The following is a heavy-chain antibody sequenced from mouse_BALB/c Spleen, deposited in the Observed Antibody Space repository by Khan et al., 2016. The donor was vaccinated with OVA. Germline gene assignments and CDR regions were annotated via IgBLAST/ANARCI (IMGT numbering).Heavy chain of an antibody. V-gene: IGHV3-2*02. Sequence: EVQLQESGPGLVTPSQSLSLTCTVTGYSITSDYAWNWIRQFPGNRLEWLGNINYSGSTSKKPSLKSRMSISRDTSKNQIFLQLNSVTTEDTATYYCVRGRSYWGQGTLVTVSA. CDR2: INYSGST. J-gene: IGHJ3*01. CDR3: VRGRSY. CDR1: GYSITSDYA.